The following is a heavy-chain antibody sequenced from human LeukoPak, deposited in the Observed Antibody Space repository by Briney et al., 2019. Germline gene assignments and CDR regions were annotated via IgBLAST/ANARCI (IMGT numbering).Heavy chain of an antibody. J-gene: IGHJ3*02. V-gene: IGHV4-59*08. CDR3: ARSAGEAFDI. CDR2: IYYSGST. CDR1: GVSISSYY. Sequence: AETLSLTCTASGVSISSYYWKWIRQPPGKGLEWIGYIYYSGSTNYNPSLKSRVTISVDTSNNQFSLRLSSVTAADTAVYYCARSAGEAFDIWGQGTMVTVSS.